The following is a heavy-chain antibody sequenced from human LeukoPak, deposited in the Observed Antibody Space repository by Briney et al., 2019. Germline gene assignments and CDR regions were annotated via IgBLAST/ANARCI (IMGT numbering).Heavy chain of an antibody. V-gene: IGHV4-34*01. Sequence: SETLSLTCAVYGGSFSGYYWSWIRQPPGKGLEWIGEINHSGSTNYNPSLKSRVTISVDTSKNQFSLKLTPVTAADTAVYYCARDAGDSSDYYYGVDVWGQGTTVTVSS. CDR1: GGSFSGYY. D-gene: IGHD3-22*01. CDR3: ARDAGDSSDYYYGVDV. J-gene: IGHJ6*02. CDR2: INHSGST.